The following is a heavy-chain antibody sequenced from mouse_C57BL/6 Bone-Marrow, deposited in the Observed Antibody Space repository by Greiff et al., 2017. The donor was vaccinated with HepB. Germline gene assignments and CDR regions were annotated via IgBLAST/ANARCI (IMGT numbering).Heavy chain of an antibody. CDR1: GFTFSSYG. Sequence: EVQRVESGGDLVKPGGSLKLSCAASGFTFSSYGMSWVRQTPDKRLEWVATISSGGSYTYYPDSVKGRFTISRDNAKNTLYLQMSSLKSEDTAMYYCARHRTTVVAKFDYWGQGTTLTVSS. J-gene: IGHJ2*01. CDR3: ARHRTTVVAKFDY. CDR2: ISSGGSYT. D-gene: IGHD1-1*01. V-gene: IGHV5-6*01.